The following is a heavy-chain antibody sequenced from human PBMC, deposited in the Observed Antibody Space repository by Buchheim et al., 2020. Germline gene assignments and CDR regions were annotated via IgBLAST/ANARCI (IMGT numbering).Heavy chain of an antibody. CDR3: ARDLGGSGSRGVGYYFDY. V-gene: IGHV1-46*03. Sequence: QVQLVQSGAEVKKPGASVKVSCKASGYTFTSYYMHWVRQAPGQGLEWMGIINPSGGSTSYAQKFQGRVTMTRDTSTSTVSMELRSLRSEDTAVYYCARDLGGSGSRGVGYYFDYWGQGTL. D-gene: IGHD1-26*01. CDR2: INPSGGST. J-gene: IGHJ4*02. CDR1: GYTFTSYY.